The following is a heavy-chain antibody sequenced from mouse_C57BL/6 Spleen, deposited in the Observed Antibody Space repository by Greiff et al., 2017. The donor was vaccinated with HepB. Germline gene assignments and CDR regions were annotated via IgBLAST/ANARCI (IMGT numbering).Heavy chain of an antibody. CDR3: ARKVDGYYSYAMDY. Sequence: EVMLVESGGGLVKPGGSLKLSCAASGFTFSDYGMHWVRQAPEKGLEWVAYISSGSSTIYYADTVKGRFTISRDNAKNTLFLQMTSLRSEDTAMYYCARKVDGYYSYAMDYWGQGTSVTVSS. D-gene: IGHD2-3*01. J-gene: IGHJ4*01. V-gene: IGHV5-17*01. CDR1: GFTFSDYG. CDR2: ISSGSSTI.